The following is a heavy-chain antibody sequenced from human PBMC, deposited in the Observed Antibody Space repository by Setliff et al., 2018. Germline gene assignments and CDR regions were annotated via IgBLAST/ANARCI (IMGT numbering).Heavy chain of an antibody. V-gene: IGHV1-69*05. CDR3: ARQLPQLAPLDY. D-gene: IGHD2-2*01. CDR2: IIPIFGTA. CDR1: GGTFSSYA. J-gene: IGHJ4*02. Sequence: ASVKVSCKASGGTFSSYAISWVRQAPGQGLEWMGGIIPIFGTANYAQKFQGRVTITRDTSASTAYMELSSLRSEDTAVYYCARQLPQLAPLDYWGQGTLVTVSS.